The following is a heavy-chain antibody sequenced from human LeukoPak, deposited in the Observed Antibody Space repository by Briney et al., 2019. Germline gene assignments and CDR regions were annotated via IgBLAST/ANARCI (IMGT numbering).Heavy chain of an antibody. Sequence: PSETLSLTCTVSGGSVNTNAYFWNWLRQSAGMGLEWIVRICSGGTTEYNPSLHSRTTTSVDSSNNHFSLKLSLATASATAYYYCARQREGYDHLPHHLDLWGKGTMLTVSS. D-gene: IGHD5-24*01. CDR3: ARQREGYDHLPHHLDL. CDR2: ICSGGTT. J-gene: IGHJ3*01. CDR1: GGSVNTNAYF. V-gene: IGHV4-61*02.